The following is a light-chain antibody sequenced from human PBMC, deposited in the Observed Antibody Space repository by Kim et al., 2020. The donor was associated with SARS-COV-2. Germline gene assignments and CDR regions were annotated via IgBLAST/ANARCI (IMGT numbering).Light chain of an antibody. CDR2: ENN. V-gene: IGLV1-51*01. CDR3: GTWDSSLSAV. CDR1: SSNVENNF. J-gene: IGLJ2*01. Sequence: PRKKTTSSSSGSSSNVENNFVSWYQQHPGTAPKLLIYENNKRPSGIPDRFSGSKSGKSATLGITGLQAGDEADYYCGTWDSSLSAVFGGGTQLTVL.